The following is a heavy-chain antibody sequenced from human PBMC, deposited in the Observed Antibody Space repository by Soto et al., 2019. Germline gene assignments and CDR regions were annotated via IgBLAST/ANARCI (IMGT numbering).Heavy chain of an antibody. J-gene: IGHJ4*02. CDR3: ARGSTSLSY. CDR2: IKQDRSEE. V-gene: IGHV3-7*04. Sequence: EVQLVESGGGLVQPEGSLRLSCAASGFTFSSYSMSWVRQAPGKGLEWVANIKQDRSEEYYVDSVQGRFTISRDNAKNSLYLQMNSLKAEDTAVYYCARGSTSLSYWGQGTLVTVSS. D-gene: IGHD2-2*01. CDR1: GFTFSSYS.